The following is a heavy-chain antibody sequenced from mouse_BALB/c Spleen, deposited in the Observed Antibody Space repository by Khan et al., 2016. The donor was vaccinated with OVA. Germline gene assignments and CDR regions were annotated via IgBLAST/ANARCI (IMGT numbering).Heavy chain of an antibody. CDR3: ACELRGFAY. CDR2: ISYSGNS. J-gene: IGHJ3*01. Sequence: EVQLQESGPSLVKPSQTLSLTCSVTGDPITSGYWNWIRKFPGNKLEYMGYISYSGNSYYNPSLKSRISVIRDTSKTQHYLQLNSVTTEDTATYYCACELRGFAYWGQGTLVTVSA. CDR1: GDPITSGY. D-gene: IGHD1-1*01. V-gene: IGHV3-8*02.